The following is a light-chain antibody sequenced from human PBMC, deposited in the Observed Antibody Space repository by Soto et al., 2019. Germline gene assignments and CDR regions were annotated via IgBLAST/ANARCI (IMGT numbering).Light chain of an antibody. V-gene: IGKV1-9*01. CDR3: QQLNSYPPSIT. Sequence: IQLTQSPSSLSASVGARVTITGRSSQGISSYLAWYQQKPGKAPKLLIYAASTLQSGVPSRFSGSGSGTDFTLTISSLQPEDFATYYCQQLNSYPPSITFGQGTRLEIK. CDR2: AAS. J-gene: IGKJ5*01. CDR1: QGISSY.